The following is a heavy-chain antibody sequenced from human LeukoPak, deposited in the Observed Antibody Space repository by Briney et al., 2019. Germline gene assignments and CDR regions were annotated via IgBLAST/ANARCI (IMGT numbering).Heavy chain of an antibody. D-gene: IGHD4-17*01. CDR2: ISGSGGRT. CDR1: GFTFSNYA. J-gene: IGHJ4*02. CDR3: TKHGEAYGDSKTDY. V-gene: IGHV3-23*01. Sequence: PGGSLRLSCAASGFTFSNYAMSWVRQAPGKGLEWVSVISGSGGRTYYADSVKGRFTISRDNSKNTLYPQMNSLRAEDTAIYYCTKHGEAYGDSKTDYWGQGTLVTVSS.